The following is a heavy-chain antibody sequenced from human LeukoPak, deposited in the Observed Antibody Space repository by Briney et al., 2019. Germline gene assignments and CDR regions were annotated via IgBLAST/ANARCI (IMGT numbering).Heavy chain of an antibody. CDR1: GGSISSGGYS. V-gene: IGHV4-30-2*01. D-gene: IGHD6-6*01. CDR2: IYHSGST. Sequence: NSSETLSLTCAVSGGSISSGGYSWSWIRQPPGKGLEWIGYIYHSGSTYYNPSLKSRVTISVDRSKNQFSLKLSSVTAADTAVYYCARSSSSSHYYYYYGMDVWGQGTTVTVSS. CDR3: ARSSSSSHYYYYYGMDV. J-gene: IGHJ6*02.